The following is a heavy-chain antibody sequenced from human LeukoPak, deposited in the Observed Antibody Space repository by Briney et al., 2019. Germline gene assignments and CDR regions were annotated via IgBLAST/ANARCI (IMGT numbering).Heavy chain of an antibody. V-gene: IGHV1-2*04. D-gene: IGHD6-13*01. CDR2: INPNSGGT. CDR1: GYTFTGYY. J-gene: IGHJ4*02. Sequence: ASVKVSCKASGYTFTGYYMHWVRQAHGQGLEWMRWINPNSGGTNYAQKFQGWVTMTRDTSISTAYMELSRLRSDDTAVYYCARAQRIAAAGTGLSYWGQGTLVTVSS. CDR3: ARAQRIAAAGTGLSY.